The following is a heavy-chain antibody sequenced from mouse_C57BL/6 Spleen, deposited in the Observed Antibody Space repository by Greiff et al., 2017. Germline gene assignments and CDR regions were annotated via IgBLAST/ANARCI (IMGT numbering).Heavy chain of an antibody. CDR1: GFTFSSYA. CDR3: AREEQLRF. J-gene: IGHJ2*01. CDR2: ISDGGSYT. D-gene: IGHD3-2*02. V-gene: IGHV5-4*01. Sequence: EVKLVESGGGLVKPGGSLKLSCAASGFTFSSYAMSWVRQTPEKRLAWVATISDGGSYTYYPDNVKGRFTISRDNAKNNLYLQMRHLKSEDTAMYYCAREEQLRFWGQGTTLTVSS.